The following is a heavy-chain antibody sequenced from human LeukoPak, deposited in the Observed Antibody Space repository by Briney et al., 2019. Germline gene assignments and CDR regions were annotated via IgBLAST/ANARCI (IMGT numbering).Heavy chain of an antibody. J-gene: IGHJ6*02. D-gene: IGHD5-12*01. CDR3: ARDGDIVATKEIYYYGMDV. Sequence: VASVKVSCKASGYTFTGYYIHWVRQAPGQGLEWMGGIIPIFGTANYAQKFQSRVTITADESTSTAYMELSSLRSEDTAVYYCARDGDIVATKEIYYYGMDVWGQGTTVTVSS. V-gene: IGHV1-69*13. CDR1: GYTFTGYY. CDR2: IIPIFGTA.